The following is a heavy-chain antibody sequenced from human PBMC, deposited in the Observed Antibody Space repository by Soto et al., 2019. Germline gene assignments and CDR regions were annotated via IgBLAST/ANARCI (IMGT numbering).Heavy chain of an antibody. CDR2: INSDGSST. D-gene: IGHD3-10*01. J-gene: IGHJ4*02. Sequence: GGSLRLSCAASGFTFSSYWMHWVRQAPWKGLVWVSRINSDGSSTSYADSVKGRFTISRDNAKNTLYLQMNSLRAEDTAVYYCARAGYYYGSGSYYIDYWGQGTLVTVSS. CDR3: ARAGYYYGSGSYYIDY. CDR1: GFTFSSYW. V-gene: IGHV3-74*01.